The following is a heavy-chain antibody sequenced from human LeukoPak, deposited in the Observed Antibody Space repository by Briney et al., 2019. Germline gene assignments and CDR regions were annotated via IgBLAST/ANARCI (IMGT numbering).Heavy chain of an antibody. J-gene: IGHJ4*02. CDR2: INPSDGST. D-gene: IGHD2-15*01. CDR1: GYTFTSYY. Sequence: WASVKVSCKASGYTFTSYYKHWVRQAPGKGLEWMGIINPSDGSTSYAQKFQGRVTMTRDTSTSTVYMELSSLRSEDTAVYYCARGAASVVCDYWGQGTLVTVSS. V-gene: IGHV1-46*01. CDR3: ARGAASVVCDY.